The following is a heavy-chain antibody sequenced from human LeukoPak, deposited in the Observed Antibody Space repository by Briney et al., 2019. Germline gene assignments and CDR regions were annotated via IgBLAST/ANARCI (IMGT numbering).Heavy chain of an antibody. CDR3: ARVVGGSYYFSYYYYYGMDV. CDR1: GGSFSGYY. J-gene: IGHJ6*02. Sequence: PSETLSLTCAVYGGSFSGYYWSWIRQPPGKGLEWIGEINHSGSTNHNPSLKSRVTISVDTSKNQFSLKLSSVTAADTAVYYCARVVGGSYYFSYYYYYGMDVWGQGTTVTVSS. D-gene: IGHD1-26*01. V-gene: IGHV4-34*01. CDR2: INHSGST.